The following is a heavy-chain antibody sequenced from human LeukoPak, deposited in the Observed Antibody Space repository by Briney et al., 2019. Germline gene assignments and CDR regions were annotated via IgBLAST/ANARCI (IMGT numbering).Heavy chain of an antibody. J-gene: IGHJ3*02. D-gene: IGHD2-15*01. Sequence: GSSVKVSCKASGGTFSSYAISWVRQAPGQGLEWMGRIIPIFGIANYAQKFQGRVTITADKSTSTAYMELSSLRSEDTAVYYCARDPRDCSGGSCYSSGAFDIWGQGTMVTVSS. V-gene: IGHV1-69*04. CDR1: GGTFSSYA. CDR3: ARDPRDCSGGSCYSSGAFDI. CDR2: IIPIFGIA.